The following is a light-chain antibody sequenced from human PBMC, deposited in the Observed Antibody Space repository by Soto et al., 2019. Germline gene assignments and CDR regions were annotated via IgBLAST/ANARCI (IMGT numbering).Light chain of an antibody. V-gene: IGKV1-5*01. Sequence: DFQMTQSPSTLSASVGDRVTITCRASQNIRSRLAWFQQKPGKAPKLLIYAASTLESGVPSRFSGTGSGTDFTLAISSLQPEDFATYYCQRGYNSPPWTFGQGTKVDIK. CDR1: QNIRSR. CDR3: QRGYNSPPWT. CDR2: AAS. J-gene: IGKJ1*01.